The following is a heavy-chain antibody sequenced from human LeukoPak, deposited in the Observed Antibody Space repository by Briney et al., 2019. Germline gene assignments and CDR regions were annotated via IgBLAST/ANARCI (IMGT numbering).Heavy chain of an antibody. D-gene: IGHD2-2*02. CDR3: ARGNTSHCYTRGFDCYYYGMDV. J-gene: IGHJ6*02. CDR2: IIPIFGIA. CDR1: GGTFSSYA. V-gene: IGHV1-69*04. Sequence: GASVKVSCKASGGTFSSYAISWVRQAPGQGLEWMGRIIPIFGIANYAQKFQGRVTITGDKSTSTAYMELSSLRSEDTAVYYCARGNTSHCYTRGFDCYYYGMDVWGQGTTVTVSS.